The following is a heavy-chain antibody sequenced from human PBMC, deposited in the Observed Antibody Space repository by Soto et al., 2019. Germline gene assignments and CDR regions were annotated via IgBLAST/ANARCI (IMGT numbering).Heavy chain of an antibody. D-gene: IGHD3-3*01. Sequence: GGSLRLSCAASGFTFSTYWMSWVRQAPGKGLEWVANIKQDGSETYYVDSVKGRFTISRDNARNSLYLQMNSLRAEDTAVYYCASDWRRFGVVTFDFWGQGTLVTVSS. CDR1: GFTFSTYW. V-gene: IGHV3-7*01. CDR2: IKQDGSET. CDR3: ASDWRRFGVVTFDF. J-gene: IGHJ4*02.